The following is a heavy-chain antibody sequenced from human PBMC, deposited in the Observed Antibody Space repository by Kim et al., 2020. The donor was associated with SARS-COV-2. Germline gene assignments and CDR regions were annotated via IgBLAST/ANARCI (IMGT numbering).Heavy chain of an antibody. V-gene: IGHV1-2*02. Sequence: YAQKFQGRVTMTRDTSISTAYMELSRLRSDDTAVYYCAASRGYSLYFDYWGQGTLVTVSS. CDR3: AASRGYSLYFDY. D-gene: IGHD5-18*01. J-gene: IGHJ4*02.